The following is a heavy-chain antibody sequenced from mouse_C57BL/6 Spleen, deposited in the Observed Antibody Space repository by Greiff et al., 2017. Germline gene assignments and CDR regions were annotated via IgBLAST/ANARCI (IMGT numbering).Heavy chain of an antibody. J-gene: IGHJ1*03. D-gene: IGHD4-1*01. CDR3: TELGRGRYWDVDV. CDR1: GYTFTDYE. V-gene: IGHV1-15*01. CDR2: IDPETGGT. Sequence: QVQLKESGAELVRPGASVTLSCKASGYTFTDYEMHWVKQTPVHGLEWIGAIDPETGGTAYTQKFKGKAILTADKSSSTAYMELRSLTSEDSAVYYCTELGRGRYWDVDVWGTGTTVTVSS.